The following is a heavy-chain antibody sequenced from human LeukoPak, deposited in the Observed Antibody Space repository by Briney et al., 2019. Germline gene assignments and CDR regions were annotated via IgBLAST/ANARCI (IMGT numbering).Heavy chain of an antibody. CDR2: IYYSGST. J-gene: IGHJ4*02. D-gene: IGHD1/OR15-1a*01. CDR1: GGSVSSGSYY. V-gene: IGHV4-61*01. Sequence: PSETLSLTCTVSGGSVSSGSYYWSWIRQPPGKGLEWIGYIYYSGSTIYNPSLKSRVTISVDTSKNQFSLKLSSVTAADTAVYYCASGRREQPFAFDYWGQGTLVTVSS. CDR3: ASGRREQPFAFDY.